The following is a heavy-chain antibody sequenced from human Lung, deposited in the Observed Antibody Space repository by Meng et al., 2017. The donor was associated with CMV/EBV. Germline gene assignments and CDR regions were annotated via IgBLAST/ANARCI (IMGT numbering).Heavy chain of an antibody. D-gene: IGHD6-6*01. Sequence: GESXKISCAASGFTFSSYEMNWVRQAPGKGLEWVSYISSSGSTIYYADSVKGRFTISRDNAKNSLYLQMNSLRAEDTAVYYCARDFQDLAVFEYSSFDAFDIWXQGTXVTVSS. CDR2: ISSSGSTI. J-gene: IGHJ3*02. CDR3: ARDFQDLAVFEYSSFDAFDI. V-gene: IGHV3-48*03. CDR1: GFTFSSYE.